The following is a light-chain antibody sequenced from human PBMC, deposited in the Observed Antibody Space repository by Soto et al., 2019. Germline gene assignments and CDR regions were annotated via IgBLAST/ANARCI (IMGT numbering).Light chain of an antibody. V-gene: IGKV4-1*01. Sequence: DIVMTQSPDSLAVSLGERATINCKSSQSVLYSANNKNCLAWYQQKPGQPPKLLIYWASTRESGVPDRFSGSGSGTDFTLTISSLQAEDVAVYYCQQYLGIPRTFGQGTKVDI. CDR1: QSVLYSANNKNC. CDR2: WAS. J-gene: IGKJ1*01. CDR3: QQYLGIPRT.